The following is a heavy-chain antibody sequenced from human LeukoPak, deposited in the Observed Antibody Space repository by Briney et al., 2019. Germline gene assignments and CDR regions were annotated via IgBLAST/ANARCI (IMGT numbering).Heavy chain of an antibody. Sequence: GGSLRLSCAASGFTFSSYAMSWVRQAPGKGLVWVSRINSDGSSTSYADSVKGRFTISRDNAKNTLYLQMNSLRAEDTAVYYCASAYQLLYYYYGMDVWGQGTTVTVSS. J-gene: IGHJ6*02. V-gene: IGHV3-74*01. CDR3: ASAYQLLYYYYGMDV. CDR1: GFTFSSYA. CDR2: INSDGSST. D-gene: IGHD2-2*01.